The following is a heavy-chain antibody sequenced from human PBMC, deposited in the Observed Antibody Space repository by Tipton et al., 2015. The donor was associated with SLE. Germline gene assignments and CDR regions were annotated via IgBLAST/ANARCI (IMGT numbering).Heavy chain of an antibody. CDR2: MNPNSGST. Sequence: QSGAEVKKPGASVKVSCKASGYTFTSYDINWARQATGQGLEWMGWMNPNSGSTGYAQKFQGGVTMTRDTSINTAYMELRSLRSEDTAVYFCARGGYSGRRDFDLWGRGTLVTVSS. CDR3: ARGGYSGRRDFDL. J-gene: IGHJ2*01. CDR1: GYTFTSYD. D-gene: IGHD5-12*01. V-gene: IGHV1-8*01.